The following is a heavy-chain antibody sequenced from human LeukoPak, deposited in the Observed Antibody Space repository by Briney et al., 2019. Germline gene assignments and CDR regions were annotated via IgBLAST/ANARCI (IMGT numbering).Heavy chain of an antibody. CDR1: GGSISSSSYY. CDR3: ARQGSGSCLSPVNY. V-gene: IGHV4-39*01. J-gene: IGHJ4*02. Sequence: PSETLSLTCTLSGGSISSSSYYCGWIRHPPGKGLEWIGTIYYSGSTYYNPSLKNRVTISVDTSKNQFSLKLCSVTAADTAVYYCARQGSGSCLSPVNYWGQGTLVTVSS. D-gene: IGHD1-26*01. CDR2: IYYSGST.